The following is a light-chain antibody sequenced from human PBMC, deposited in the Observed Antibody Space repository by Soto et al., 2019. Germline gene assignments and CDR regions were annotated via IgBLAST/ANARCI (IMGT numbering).Light chain of an antibody. CDR1: SSDVGDNNY. J-gene: IGLJ1*01. Sequence: QSALTQPASVSGSPGQSITISCTGTSSDVGDNNYVSWYQQHPGKAPKLMIYDVTHRPSGISNRFSGSKSGNTASLTLSGLQAEDEDDYYYSSYTSSSTLYVFGTGTKLTVL. CDR2: DVT. CDR3: SSYTSSSTLYV. V-gene: IGLV2-14*01.